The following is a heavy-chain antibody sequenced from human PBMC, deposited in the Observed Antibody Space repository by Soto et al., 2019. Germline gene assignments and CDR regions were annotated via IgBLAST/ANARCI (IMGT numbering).Heavy chain of an antibody. J-gene: IGHJ4*02. D-gene: IGHD5-12*01. Sequence: LSLTCTVSGGSINTFYWSWVRQPAGKGLEWIGRIFSSGSTSFNPSLGSRVAMSVDTSKNHFSLNLSSVTAADMAVYYCAREGSYSAYNFAHGIQLWSFDFWGQGALVTVSS. CDR3: AREGSYSAYNFAHGIQLWSFDF. V-gene: IGHV4-4*07. CDR2: IFSSGST. CDR1: GGSINTFY.